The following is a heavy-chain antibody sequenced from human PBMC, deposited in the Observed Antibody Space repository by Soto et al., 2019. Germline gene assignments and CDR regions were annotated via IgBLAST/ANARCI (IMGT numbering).Heavy chain of an antibody. V-gene: IGHV3-7*01. CDR1: GFTFSSYW. CDR2: IKQDGSEK. CDR3: ARDMWTAPSLTGHHNYYYYGMDV. J-gene: IGHJ6*02. Sequence: GGSLRLSCAASGFTFSSYWMSWVRQAPGKGLEWVANIKQDGSEKYYVDSVKGRFTISRDNAKNSLYLQMNSLRAEDTAVYYCARDMWTAPSLTGHHNYYYYGMDVWGQGTTVTVSS. D-gene: IGHD3-9*01.